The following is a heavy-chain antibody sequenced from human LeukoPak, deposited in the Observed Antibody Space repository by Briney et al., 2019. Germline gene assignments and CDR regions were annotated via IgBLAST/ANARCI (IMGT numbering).Heavy chain of an antibody. D-gene: IGHD3-3*01. J-gene: IGHJ4*02. V-gene: IGHV3-30-3*01. CDR1: GFTFSSYA. Sequence: GRSLRLSCAASGFTFSSYAMHWVRQAPGKGLEWVAVISYDGSNKYYADSVKGRFTISRDNSKNTLYLQMNSLRAEDTAVYYCARDSVVLRFLEWLPYYFDYWGQGTLVTVSS. CDR3: ARDSVVLRFLEWLPYYFDY. CDR2: ISYDGSNK.